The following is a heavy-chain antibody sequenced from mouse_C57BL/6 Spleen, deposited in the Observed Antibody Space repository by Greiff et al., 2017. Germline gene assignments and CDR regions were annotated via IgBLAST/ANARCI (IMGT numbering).Heavy chain of an antibody. V-gene: IGHV1-53*01. CDR3: ARRGGSSYPWYFDV. CDR1: GYTFTSYW. D-gene: IGHD1-1*01. CDR2: INPSNGGT. J-gene: IGHJ1*03. Sequence: QVQLKQPGTELVKPGASVKLSCKASGYTFTSYWMHWVKQRPGQGLEWIGNINPSNGGTNYNEKFKSKATLTVDKSSSTAYMQLSSLTSEDSAVYYCARRGGSSYPWYFDVWGTGTTVTVSS.